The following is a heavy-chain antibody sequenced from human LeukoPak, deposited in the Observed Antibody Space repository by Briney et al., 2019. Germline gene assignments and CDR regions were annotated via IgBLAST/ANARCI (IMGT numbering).Heavy chain of an antibody. Sequence: PRGSLRLSCAASGFTFSSYSMNWVRQAPGKGLEWVSSISSSSSYIYYADSVKGRFTISRDNAKNSLYLQMNSLRAEDTAVYYCASVGYSSSSGLDPWGQGTLVTVSS. CDR1: GFTFSSYS. CDR2: ISSSSSYI. J-gene: IGHJ5*02. D-gene: IGHD6-13*01. CDR3: ASVGYSSSSGLDP. V-gene: IGHV3-21*01.